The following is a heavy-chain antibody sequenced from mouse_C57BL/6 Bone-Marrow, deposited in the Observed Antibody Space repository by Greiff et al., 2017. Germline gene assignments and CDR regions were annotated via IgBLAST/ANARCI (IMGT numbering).Heavy chain of an antibody. CDR3: TRFYYYGSSYGY. CDR2: IDPENGGT. D-gene: IGHD1-1*01. V-gene: IGHV1-15*01. J-gene: IGHJ2*01. CDR1: GYTFTDYE. Sequence: QVQLQQSGAELVRPGASVTMSCKASGYTFTDYEMHWVKQTPVHGLEWIGAIDPENGGTAYNQKFKGKAILTADTSSRTAYMELRSLTSEDSAVYYCTRFYYYGSSYGYWGQGTTLTVSS.